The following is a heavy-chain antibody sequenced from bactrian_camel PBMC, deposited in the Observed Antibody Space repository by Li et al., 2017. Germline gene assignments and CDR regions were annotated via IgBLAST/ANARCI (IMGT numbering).Heavy chain of an antibody. CDR2: VDTDGDT. Sequence: HVQLVESGGGSVQAGGSLRLSCTASGNIDSSYSMAWLRQAPGKAREGVAAVDTDGDTQYADSVKGRFTVSRDNTNTLYLQLNNLKPEDSAMYYCATGPYGLGVLMHNHDLATWGQGTQVTVS. CDR1: GNIDSSYS. J-gene: IGHJ4*01. V-gene: IGHV3S53*01. CDR3: ATGPYGLGVLMHNHDLAT. D-gene: IGHD5*01.